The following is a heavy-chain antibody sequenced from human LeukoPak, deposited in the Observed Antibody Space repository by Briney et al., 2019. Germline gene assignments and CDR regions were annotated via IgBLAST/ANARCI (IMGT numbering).Heavy chain of an antibody. J-gene: IGHJ4*02. CDR1: GFIFSHYG. D-gene: IGHD2-21*01. V-gene: IGHV3-33*05. CDR2: IQNDASTE. CDR3: ARELSQIVWGGLDY. Sequence: GGSLRLSCAASGFIFSHYGMHWVRQAPGKGLEWVAVIQNDASTENFADSVKGRFTISRDNSKNTVSLQMNSLRVEDTAVYYCARELSQIVWGGLDYGGQGTLVSVSS.